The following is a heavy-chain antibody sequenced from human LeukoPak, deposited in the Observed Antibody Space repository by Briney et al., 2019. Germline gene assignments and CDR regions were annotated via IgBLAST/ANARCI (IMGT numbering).Heavy chain of an antibody. CDR2: INPSGGST. CDR3: ARGGQLWFLDY. D-gene: IGHD5-18*01. CDR1: GYTFTSYY. J-gene: IGHJ4*02. V-gene: IGHV1-46*01. Sequence: GASVKVSCKASGYTFTSYYMHWVRQAPGQGLEWMGIINPSGGSTSYAQKFQGRVTMTRDTSISTAYMELSRLRSDDTAVYYCARGGQLWFLDYWGQGTLVTVSS.